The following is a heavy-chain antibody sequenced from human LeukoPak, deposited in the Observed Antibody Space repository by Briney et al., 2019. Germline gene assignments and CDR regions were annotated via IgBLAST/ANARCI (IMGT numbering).Heavy chain of an antibody. CDR1: GYTFTSYD. Sequence: ASVKVSCKASGYTFTSYDINWVRQATGQGLEWMGWMNPNSGNTGYAQKFQGGVTMTRNTSISTAYMELSSLRSEDTAVYYCARGRQGRGIFSWFDPWGQGTLVTVSS. J-gene: IGHJ5*02. V-gene: IGHV1-8*01. CDR2: MNPNSGNT. D-gene: IGHD3-3*01. CDR3: ARGRQGRGIFSWFDP.